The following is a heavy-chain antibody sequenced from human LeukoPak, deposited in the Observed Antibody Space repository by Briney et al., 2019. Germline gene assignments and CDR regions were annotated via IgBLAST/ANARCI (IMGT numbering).Heavy chain of an antibody. Sequence: SVKVSCKASGYTFTSYGISRVRQAPGQGLEWMGGIIPIFGTANYAQKFQGRVTITADESTSTAYMELSSLRSEDTAVYYCASHSPRYCSGGSCYPGWFDPWGQGTLVTVSS. J-gene: IGHJ5*02. V-gene: IGHV1-69*13. CDR2: IIPIFGTA. CDR1: GYTFTSYG. D-gene: IGHD2-15*01. CDR3: ASHSPRYCSGGSCYPGWFDP.